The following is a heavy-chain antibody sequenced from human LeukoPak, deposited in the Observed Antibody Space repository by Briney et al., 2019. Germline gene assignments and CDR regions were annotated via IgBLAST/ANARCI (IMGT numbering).Heavy chain of an antibody. J-gene: IGHJ4*02. CDR2: ISSGSSYI. V-gene: IGHV3-21*01. CDR3: AREVTQQLVDY. Sequence: GGSLRLSCAASGFTFSNYNMNWVRQAPGKGLEWVSSISSGSSYIYYADSVKGRFTISRDNAKNSLHLQMNSLRAEDTAVYYCAREVTQQLVDYWGQGTLVTVSS. CDR1: GFTFSNYN. D-gene: IGHD6-6*01.